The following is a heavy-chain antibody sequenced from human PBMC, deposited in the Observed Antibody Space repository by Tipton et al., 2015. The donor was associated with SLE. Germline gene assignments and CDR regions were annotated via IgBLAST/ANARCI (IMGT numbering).Heavy chain of an antibody. Sequence: TLSLTCTVSGGSISSGSYYWSWIRQPAGKGLEWIGRIYTSGSTNYNPSLKSRVTISVETPKSHFSLKLGSVTAADTAVYYCARAPDNWNHDYWGQGTLVTVSS. CDR3: ARAPDNWNHDY. CDR1: GGSISSGSYY. J-gene: IGHJ4*02. D-gene: IGHD1-20*01. CDR2: IYTSGST. V-gene: IGHV4-61*02.